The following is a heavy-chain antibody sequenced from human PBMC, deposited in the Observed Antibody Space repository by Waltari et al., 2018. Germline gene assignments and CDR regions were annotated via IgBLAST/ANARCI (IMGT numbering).Heavy chain of an antibody. J-gene: IGHJ5*02. Sequence: QVQLVQSGAEAKKPGASVKVSCKASGYTFTGYYMHWVRQAPRQGLEWMGWINPTSGGANCGQKLQGRVPMTRDTSISTGYMGLRRLRSDDTAVYYCARGLRIDWLRADWFDPWGQGTLVTVSS. V-gene: IGHV1-2*02. CDR1: GYTFTGYY. CDR3: ARGLRIDWLRADWFDP. CDR2: INPTSGGA. D-gene: IGHD3-9*01.